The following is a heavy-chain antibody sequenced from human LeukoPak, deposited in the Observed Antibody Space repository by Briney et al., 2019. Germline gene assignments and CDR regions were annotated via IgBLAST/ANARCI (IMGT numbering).Heavy chain of an antibody. V-gene: IGHV3-23*01. J-gene: IGHJ4*02. D-gene: IGHD5-18*01. CDR3: ARVSGYSYGIDY. Sequence: GGSLRLSCAASGFIFSSYAMSWVRQAPGKGLEWVSGISGSGGSTYYADSVKGRFTISRDNAKNTLYLQMNSLRAEDTAVYYCARVSGYSYGIDYWGQGTLVTVSS. CDR1: GFIFSSYA. CDR2: ISGSGGST.